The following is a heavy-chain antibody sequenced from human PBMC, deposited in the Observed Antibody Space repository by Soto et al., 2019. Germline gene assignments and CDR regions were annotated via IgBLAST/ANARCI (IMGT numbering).Heavy chain of an antibody. D-gene: IGHD3-22*01. CDR2: IIPIFGTA. CDR1: GGIFSSYA. V-gene: IGHV1-69*13. J-gene: IGHJ4*02. Sequence: SVKVSCKASGGIFSSYAISWVRQAPGQGLEWMGGIIPIFGTANYAQKFQGRVTITADESTSTAYMELSSLRSEDTAVYYCARSRYYYDSSGYLIIDYWGQGTLVTVS. CDR3: ARSRYYYDSSGYLIIDY.